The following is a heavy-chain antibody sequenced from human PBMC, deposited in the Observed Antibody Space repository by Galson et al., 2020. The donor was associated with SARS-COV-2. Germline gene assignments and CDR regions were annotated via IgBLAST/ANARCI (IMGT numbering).Heavy chain of an antibody. CDR3: ARTDTIEYYYGSGTGPLVDY. CDR2: ISAYNDNT. Sequence: ASVKVSCKASGYTFTSYGISWVRQPPGQRLEWMGWISAYNDNTKYAQNLQGRVTMTTDTSTATAYMELRSLRSDDTAVFYCARTDTIEYYYGSGTGPLVDYWGQGTLVTVSS. CDR1: GYTFTSYG. J-gene: IGHJ4*02. D-gene: IGHD3-10*01. V-gene: IGHV1-18*01.